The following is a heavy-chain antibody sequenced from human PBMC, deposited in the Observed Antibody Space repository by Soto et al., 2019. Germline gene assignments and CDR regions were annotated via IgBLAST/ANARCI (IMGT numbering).Heavy chain of an antibody. D-gene: IGHD3-9*01. CDR3: ARDRDILTGYHLDY. CDR1: GYTFSTYF. J-gene: IGHJ4*02. CDR2: INPRDDST. Sequence: QVQLVQSGAEVKKPGASVKVSCKASGYTFSTYFTHWVRQAPGQGLELMGLINPRDDSTYYTQKSQGRLTMTRHTPTSTVYMELSSLRSQDTAVYYCARDRDILTGYHLDYWGQGTLVTVSS. V-gene: IGHV1-46*01.